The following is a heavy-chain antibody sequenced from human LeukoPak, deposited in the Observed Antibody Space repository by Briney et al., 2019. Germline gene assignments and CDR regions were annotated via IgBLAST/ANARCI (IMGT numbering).Heavy chain of an antibody. V-gene: IGHV1-2*02. CDR3: ARVGVGTTLAFDI. CDR1: GYTFTGYY. CDR2: INPNSGGT. J-gene: IGHJ3*02. Sequence: ASVKVSCKASGYTFTGYYMHWVRQAPGQGLEGMGWINPNSGGTNYKQKLQGRVTMTRDTSISTAYMELSRLRSDDTAVYYCARVGVGTTLAFDIWGQGTMVTVSS. D-gene: IGHD1-26*01.